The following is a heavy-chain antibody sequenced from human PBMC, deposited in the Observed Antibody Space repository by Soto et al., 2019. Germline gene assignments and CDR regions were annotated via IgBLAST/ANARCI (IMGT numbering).Heavy chain of an antibody. J-gene: IGHJ4*02. CDR1: GFSFDDYA. D-gene: IGHD3-22*01. CDR2: IGWAGGST. CDR3: AKGYYYDSSGTEFDY. V-gene: IGHV3-43D*04. Sequence: EVHLVESGGVVVQPGGSLRLSCAASGFSFDDYAMHWVRQVAGKGLEWVSLIGWAGGSTFYADSVKGRFTISRDNSKNWLYLQMNSLRPEDTALYYCAKGYYYDSSGTEFDYWGQGTLVTVSS.